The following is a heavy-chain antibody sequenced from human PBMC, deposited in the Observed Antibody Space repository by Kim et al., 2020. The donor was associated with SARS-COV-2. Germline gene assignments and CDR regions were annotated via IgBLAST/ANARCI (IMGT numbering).Heavy chain of an antibody. CDR2: FFYSVTT. CDR3: SSGFSGIPHNFDS. Sequence: SETLSLTCTVSGGSISSYYWSWIRHPPGKLLEWLGYFFYSVTTNYNPSLKSRVPISVYTSKNHSSLKLISLTAADTPVSFFSSGFSGIPHNFDSCAQATL. J-gene: IGHJ4*02. V-gene: IGHV4-59*01. D-gene: IGHD2-2*02. CDR1: GGSISSYY.